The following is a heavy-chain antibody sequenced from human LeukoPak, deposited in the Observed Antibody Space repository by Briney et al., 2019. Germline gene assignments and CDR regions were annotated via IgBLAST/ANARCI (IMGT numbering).Heavy chain of an antibody. V-gene: IGHV5-51*01. D-gene: IGHD6-19*01. CDR2: IYPGDSDT. CDR3: ARTGYSSGWYGGFDI. CDR1: GYSFTNYW. Sequence: GESLKISCKGSGYSFTNYWIGWVPQMPGKGLEWMGIIYPGDSDTRYSPSFQGQVTISADKSISTAYLQWSSLKASDTAMYYCARTGYSSGWYGGFDIWGPGTLVTVSS. J-gene: IGHJ3*02.